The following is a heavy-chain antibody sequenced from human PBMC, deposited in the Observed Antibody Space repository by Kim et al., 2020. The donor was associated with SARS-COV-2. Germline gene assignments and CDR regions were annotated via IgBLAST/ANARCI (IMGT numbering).Heavy chain of an antibody. D-gene: IGHD3-16*01. Sequence: ASVKVSCKASGYTFTSYYMHWVRQAPGQGLEWMGIINPSGGSTSYAQKFQGRVTMTRDTSTSTVYMELGSLRSEDTAVYYCAREKYQRGEEIPRDYYYYGMDVWGQGNTVTVSS. CDR1: GYTFTSYY. CDR2: INPSGGST. J-gene: IGHJ6*02. CDR3: AREKYQRGEEIPRDYYYYGMDV. V-gene: IGHV1-46*01.